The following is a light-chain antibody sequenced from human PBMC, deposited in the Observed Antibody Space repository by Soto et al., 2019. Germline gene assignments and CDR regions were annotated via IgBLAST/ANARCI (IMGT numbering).Light chain of an antibody. J-gene: IGLJ1*01. CDR2: YDY. CDR3: QVWDSSGDYV. CDR1: NIGDKS. Sequence: SYELTQSPSVSVAPGKTARVTCGGDNIGDKSVHWYQQKPGQAPILIIYYDYNRPSGIPERFSGSNSGNTATLTISRVEAGDEADYYCQVWDSSGDYVFGTATKLTVL. V-gene: IGLV3-21*04.